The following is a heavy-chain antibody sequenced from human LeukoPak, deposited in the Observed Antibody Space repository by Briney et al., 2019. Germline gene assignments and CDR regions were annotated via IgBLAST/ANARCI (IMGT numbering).Heavy chain of an antibody. CDR3: AREGYCSGGSCYTPPFDY. D-gene: IGHD2-15*01. V-gene: IGHV1-18*04. Sequence: ASVKVSCKASGYTFTSYGISWVRQAPGQGLEWMGWISAYNGNTNYAQKLRGRVTMTTDTSTSTAYMELRSLRSDDTAVYYCAREGYCSGGSCYTPPFDYWGQGTLVTVSS. J-gene: IGHJ4*02. CDR2: ISAYNGNT. CDR1: GYTFTSYG.